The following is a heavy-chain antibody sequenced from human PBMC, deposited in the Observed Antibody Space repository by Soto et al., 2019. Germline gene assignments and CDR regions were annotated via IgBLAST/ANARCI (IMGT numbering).Heavy chain of an antibody. Sequence: GASVKVSCKASGYPFTGYHMNWVRQAPGQGLEWMGIINPSGGSTTYAQKFQGRVTMTRDTSTSTVYMELSSLRSDDTAVYYCARGGGYTYGSLDYWGQGTLVTVSS. J-gene: IGHJ4*02. CDR2: INPSGGST. V-gene: IGHV1-46*01. CDR3: ARGGGYTYGSLDY. CDR1: GYPFTGYH. D-gene: IGHD5-18*01.